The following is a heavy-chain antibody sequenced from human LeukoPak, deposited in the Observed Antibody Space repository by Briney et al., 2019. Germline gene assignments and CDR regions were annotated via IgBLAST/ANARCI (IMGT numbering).Heavy chain of an antibody. J-gene: IGHJ4*02. D-gene: IGHD4-23*01. CDR2: ISWNSGSI. CDR1: GFTFDDYA. V-gene: IGHV3-9*03. CDR3: AKDGGPYGGIRGYFDY. Sequence: GGSLRLSCAASGFTFDDYAMHWVRHAPGKGLEWVSGISWNSGSIDYADSVKGRFTISRDNAKEFLFLQMNSLRVEAMALYYCAKDGGPYGGIRGYFDYWGQGTLVTASS.